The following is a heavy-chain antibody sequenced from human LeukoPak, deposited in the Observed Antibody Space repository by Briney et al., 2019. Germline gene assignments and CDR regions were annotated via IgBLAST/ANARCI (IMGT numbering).Heavy chain of an antibody. D-gene: IGHD5-12*01. J-gene: IGHJ4*02. V-gene: IGHV4-39*07. Sequence: SETLSLTCTVSGGSISSSSYYWGWIRQPPGKGLEWIGSIYYSGSTYYNPSLKSRVTISVDTSKNQFSLKLSSVTAADTAVYYCARDNGYGTPEGYSGYDYRAGPFDYWGQGTLVTVSS. CDR2: IYYSGST. CDR3: ARDNGYGTPEGYSGYDYRAGPFDY. CDR1: GGSISSSSYY.